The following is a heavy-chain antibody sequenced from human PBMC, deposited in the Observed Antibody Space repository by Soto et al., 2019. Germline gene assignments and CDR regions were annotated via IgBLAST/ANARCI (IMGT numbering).Heavy chain of an antibody. V-gene: IGHV3-30*18. CDR3: TKDRDRGTSSWYGFDY. D-gene: IGHD6-13*01. CDR1: GLTLRSYG. J-gene: IGHJ4*02. CDR2: ISFDGSNE. Sequence: QVQLEESGGGVVQPGTSLRLSCAASGLTLRSYGMHWVRQAPGKGLEWVAFISFDGSNEYYGDSVKGRFTISRDNSKNTLFLQMNSLRAEDTAVYYCTKDRDRGTSSWYGFDYCGQGTLVTVSS.